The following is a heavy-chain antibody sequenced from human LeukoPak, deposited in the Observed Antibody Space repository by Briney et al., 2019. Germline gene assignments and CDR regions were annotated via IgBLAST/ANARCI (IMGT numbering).Heavy chain of an antibody. CDR3: ARTDTTYYYDSSGSQGAFDI. J-gene: IGHJ3*02. D-gene: IGHD3-22*01. CDR1: GFTFSSYW. Sequence: GGSLRLSCAASGFTFSSYWMSWVRQAPGKGLEWVANIKQDGSEKYYVDSVKGRFTISRDNAKNSLYLQMNSLRAEDTAVYYCARTDTTYYYDSSGSQGAFDIWGQGTMVTVSS. CDR2: IKQDGSEK. V-gene: IGHV3-7*01.